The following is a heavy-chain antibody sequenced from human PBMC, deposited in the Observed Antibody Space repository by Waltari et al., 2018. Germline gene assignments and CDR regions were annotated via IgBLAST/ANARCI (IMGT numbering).Heavy chain of an antibody. V-gene: IGHV4-39*07. CDR2: IYYSGST. CDR1: GGSISSSSYY. D-gene: IGHD7-27*01. CDR3: ARSNFDAFDI. Sequence: QLQLQESGPGLVKPSETLSLTCTVSGGSISSSSYYWGWIRQPPGKGLEWIGYIYYSGSTYYNPSLKSRVTISVDTSKNQFSLKLSSVTAADTAVYYCARSNFDAFDIWGQGTMVIVSS. J-gene: IGHJ3*02.